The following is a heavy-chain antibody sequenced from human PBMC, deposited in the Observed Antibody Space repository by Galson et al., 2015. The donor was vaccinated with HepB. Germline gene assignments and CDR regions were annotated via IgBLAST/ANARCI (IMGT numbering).Heavy chain of an antibody. D-gene: IGHD2-2*01. J-gene: IGHJ4*02. V-gene: IGHV3-23*01. CDR3: AKDGIMVSNNPYQLHF. CDR1: GFTFSRYA. Sequence: SLRLSCAASGFTFSRYAMTWVRQAPGKGLEWISSITSNGGRTFYTNSVQGRFTISRDNSRNTVVMQLSSLRPEDTAVYYCAKDGIMVSNNPYQLHFWGQGTLVIFSS. CDR2: ITSNGGRT.